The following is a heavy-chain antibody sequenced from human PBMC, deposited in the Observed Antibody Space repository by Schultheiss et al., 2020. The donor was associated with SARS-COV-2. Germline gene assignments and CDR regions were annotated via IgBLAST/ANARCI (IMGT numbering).Heavy chain of an antibody. D-gene: IGHD2-2*01. CDR1: GYTFTGYY. V-gene: IGHV1-2*06. CDR2: INPNSGGT. CDR3: ASTEVVPAATMDPAEYFQH. Sequence: ASVKVSCKASGYTFTGYYMHWVRQAPGQGLEWMGRINPNSGGTNYAQKFQGRVTMTRDTSISTAYMELSRLRSDDTAVYYCASTEVVPAATMDPAEYFQHWGQGTLVTVSS. J-gene: IGHJ1*01.